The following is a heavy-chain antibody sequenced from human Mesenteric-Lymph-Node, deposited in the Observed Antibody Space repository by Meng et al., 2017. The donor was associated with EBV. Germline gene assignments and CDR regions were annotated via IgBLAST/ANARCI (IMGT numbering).Heavy chain of an antibody. J-gene: IGHJ5*02. CDR1: GGSFSGYY. D-gene: IGHD2-2*01. V-gene: IGHV4-34*01. CDR2: INHSGST. CDR3: ARRLDGYCSGTACYGWGWFDP. Sequence: HVEFNQWGAGLLKPSETLSLTCAVSGGSFSGYYWSWIRQPPGKGLEWIGEINHSGSTNYEPSLKSRVTISVDTSKNQFSLKLSSVTAADTAVYYCARRLDGYCSGTACYGWGWFDPWGQGTLVTVSS.